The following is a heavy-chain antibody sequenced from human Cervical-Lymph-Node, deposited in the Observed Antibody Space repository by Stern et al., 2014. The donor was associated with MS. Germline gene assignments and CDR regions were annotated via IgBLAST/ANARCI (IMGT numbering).Heavy chain of an antibody. CDR1: GGTFSSYA. Sequence: VQLVESWAEVKKPGSSVKVSCTASGGTFSSYAINWVRQAPGQGPEWMGGIFPIVGIANSAQKFQGRVTITADEATSTAYMELSSLRSEDTAVYYCARDRRHYDTSGGYYFDSWGQGTLVTVSS. CDR3: ARDRRHYDTSGGYYFDS. CDR2: IFPIVGIA. J-gene: IGHJ4*02. D-gene: IGHD3-22*01. V-gene: IGHV1-69*01.